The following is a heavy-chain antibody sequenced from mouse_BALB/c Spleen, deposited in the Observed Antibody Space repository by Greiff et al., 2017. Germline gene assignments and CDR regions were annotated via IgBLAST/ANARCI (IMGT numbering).Heavy chain of an antibody. V-gene: IGHV10-1*02. D-gene: IGHD2-13*01. Sequence: EVQVVESGGGLVQPKGSLKLSCAASGFTFNTYAMNWVRQAPGKGLEWVARIRSKSNNYATYYADSVKDRFTISRDDSQSMLYLQMNNLKTEDTAMYYCVRYGDWTWFAYWGQGTLVTVSA. J-gene: IGHJ3*01. CDR3: VRYGDWTWFAY. CDR2: IRSKSNNYAT. CDR1: GFTFNTYA.